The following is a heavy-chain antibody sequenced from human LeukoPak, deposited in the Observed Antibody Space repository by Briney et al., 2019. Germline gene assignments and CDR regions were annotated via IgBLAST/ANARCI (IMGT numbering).Heavy chain of an antibody. CDR2: VKQDGSEK. V-gene: IGHV3-7*05. CDR1: GFTFSSYW. D-gene: IGHD3-10*01. J-gene: IGHJ4*02. Sequence: GGSLRLSCAASGFTFSSYWMSWVRQAPGKGLEWVANVKQDGSEKYYVDSVKGRFTISRDNAKNSLYLQMNSLRAEDTAVYYCARELGSGSYVVDYWGQGTLVTVSS. CDR3: ARELGSGSYVVDY.